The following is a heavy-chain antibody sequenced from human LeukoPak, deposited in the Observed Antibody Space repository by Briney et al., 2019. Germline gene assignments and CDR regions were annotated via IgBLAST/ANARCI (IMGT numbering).Heavy chain of an antibody. CDR3: ARDFYYYGSGSYFTALGYYFDY. Sequence: ASVKVSCKASGYTFTSYYMHWVRQAPGQGLEWMGIINPSGGSTSYAQKFQGRATMTRDMSTSTVYMELSSLRSEDTAVYYCARDFYYYGSGSYFTALGYYFDYWGQGTLVTVSS. D-gene: IGHD3-10*01. CDR2: INPSGGST. CDR1: GYTFTSYY. V-gene: IGHV1-46*01. J-gene: IGHJ4*02.